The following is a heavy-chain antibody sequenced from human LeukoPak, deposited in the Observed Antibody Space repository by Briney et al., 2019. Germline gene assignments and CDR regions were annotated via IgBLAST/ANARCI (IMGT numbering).Heavy chain of an antibody. D-gene: IGHD3-22*01. CDR2: ISYDGSNK. Sequence: HPGGSLRLSCAASGFTFSSYGMPWVRQAPGKGLEWVAVISYDGSNKYYADSVKGRFTISRDNSKNTLYLQMNNLRPEDTAVYYCARSYNYDSSGHYYSSFDYWGQGTLVTVSS. CDR3: ARSYNYDSSGHYYSSFDY. V-gene: IGHV3-30*03. J-gene: IGHJ4*02. CDR1: GFTFSSYG.